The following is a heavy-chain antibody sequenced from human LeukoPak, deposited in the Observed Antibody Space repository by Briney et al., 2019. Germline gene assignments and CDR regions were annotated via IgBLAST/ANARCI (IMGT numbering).Heavy chain of an antibody. CDR1: GYTFTNYD. D-gene: IGHD3-22*01. V-gene: IGHV1-8*01. CDR3: ARDFYYYDSSGYYPEGYYYYYMDV. CDR2: MNPNSGNT. J-gene: IGHJ6*03. Sequence: ASVKVSCKASGYTFTNYDINWVRQAAGQGLEWMGWMNPNSGNTGYAHKFQGRVTMTGDTSISTAYMELSSLRSEDTAVYYCARDFYYYDSSGYYPEGYYYYYMDVWGKGTTVTVSS.